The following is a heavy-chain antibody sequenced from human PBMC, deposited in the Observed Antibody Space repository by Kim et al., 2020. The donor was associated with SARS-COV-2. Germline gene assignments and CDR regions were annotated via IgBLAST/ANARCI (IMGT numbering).Heavy chain of an antibody. D-gene: IGHD3-10*01. CDR1: GFTFDDYA. J-gene: IGHJ4*02. CDR3: ATGPAYGSGSYYELDY. V-gene: IGHV3-9*01. CDR2: ISWNSGSI. Sequence: GGSLRLSCAASGFTFDDYAMHWVRQAPGKGLEWVSGISWNSGSIGYADSVKGRFTISRDNAKNSLYLQMNSLRAEDTALYYCATGPAYGSGSYYELDYWGQGTLVTVSS.